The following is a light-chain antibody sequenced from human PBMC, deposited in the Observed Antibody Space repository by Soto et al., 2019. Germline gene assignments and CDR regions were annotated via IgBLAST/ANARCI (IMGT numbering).Light chain of an antibody. CDR3: LQTYTSLTWT. CDR1: QSVSNY. CDR2: AAS. V-gene: IGKV1-39*01. J-gene: IGKJ1*01. Sequence: DIQMTQSPSSLSASVGGRVTITSRASQSVSNYLQWYQQKSGHAPKLLVYAASSLHSGVPSRFSGSGAGTDFTLTISSLQPEDFATYYCLQTYTSLTWTLGQGTKVDIK.